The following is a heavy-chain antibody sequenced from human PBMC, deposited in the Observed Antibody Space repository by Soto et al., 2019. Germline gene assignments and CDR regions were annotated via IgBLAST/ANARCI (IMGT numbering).Heavy chain of an antibody. V-gene: IGHV3-30*18. Sequence: PGGSLRLSCAASGFTFSSYGMHWVRQAPGKGLEWVAVISYDGSNKYYADSVKGRLTISRDNSKNTLYLQMNSLRAEDTAVYYCAKDKALWGYYDSSGPYFDYWGQGTLVTVSS. D-gene: IGHD3-22*01. CDR1: GFTFSSYG. J-gene: IGHJ4*02. CDR2: ISYDGSNK. CDR3: AKDKALWGYYDSSGPYFDY.